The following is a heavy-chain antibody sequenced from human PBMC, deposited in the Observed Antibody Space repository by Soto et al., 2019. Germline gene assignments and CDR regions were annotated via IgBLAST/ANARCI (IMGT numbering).Heavy chain of an antibody. J-gene: IGHJ4*02. CDR2: IYYSGST. CDR3: ARAQTIFGIITVFDY. CDR1: GGSINSGGYY. D-gene: IGHD3-3*01. V-gene: IGHV4-31*03. Sequence: TLSLTCTVSGGSINSGGYYWSWIRQHPGKGLEWIGYIYYSGSTYYNPSLKSRVTISIDTSRNQFSLKLSSVTAADTAVYYCARAQTIFGIITVFDYWGQGTLVTVSS.